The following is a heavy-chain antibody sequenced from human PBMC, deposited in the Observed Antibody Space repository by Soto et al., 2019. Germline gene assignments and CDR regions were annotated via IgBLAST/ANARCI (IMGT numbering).Heavy chain of an antibody. CDR1: GFTFTSSA. J-gene: IGHJ3*02. V-gene: IGHV1-58*02. CDR2: IVVGSGNT. CDR3: AAEDTYYDFWSGYHRHAFDI. D-gene: IGHD3-3*01. Sequence: ASVKVSCKASGFTFTSSAMQWVRQARGQRLEWIGWIVVGSGNTNYAQKFQERVTITRDMSTSTAYMELSSLRSEDTAVYYCAAEDTYYDFWSGYHRHAFDIWGQGTMVTVSS.